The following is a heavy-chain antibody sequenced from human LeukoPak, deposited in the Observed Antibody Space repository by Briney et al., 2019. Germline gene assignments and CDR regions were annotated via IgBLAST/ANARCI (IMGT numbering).Heavy chain of an antibody. CDR3: ARDGHRRYYYDSSGRDDAFDI. J-gene: IGHJ3*02. V-gene: IGHV1-18*01. D-gene: IGHD3-22*01. CDR1: GYSFTNYG. Sequence: GASVKVSCKASGYSFTNYGISWVRQAPGQGLEWMGWISTYNGHTIYEQKLQGRVTMTTDTSTSTAYMQLWSLRSDDTAVFYCARDGHRRYYYDSSGRDDAFDIWGQGTMVTVSS. CDR2: ISTYNGHT.